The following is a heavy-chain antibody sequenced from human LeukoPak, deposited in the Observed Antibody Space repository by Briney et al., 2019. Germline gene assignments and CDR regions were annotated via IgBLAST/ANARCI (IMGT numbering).Heavy chain of an antibody. V-gene: IGHV4-59*01. CDR1: GGSISSYY. CDR3: ARAPYGGYFDY. D-gene: IGHD3-10*01. J-gene: IGHJ4*02. CDR2: IYYSGST. Sequence: SETLSLTCTVSGGSISSYYWSWIRQPPGKGLEWIGYIYYSGSTNYNPSLKSRVTISVDTSKNQFSLKLSSVTAADTAVYYCARAPYGGYFDYWDQGTLVTVSS.